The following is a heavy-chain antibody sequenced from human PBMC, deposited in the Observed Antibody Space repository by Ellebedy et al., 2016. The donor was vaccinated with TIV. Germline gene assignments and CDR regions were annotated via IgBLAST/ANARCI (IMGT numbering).Heavy chain of an antibody. V-gene: IGHV5-10-1*01. D-gene: IGHD2-2*01. CDR2: IDPSDSYT. Sequence: GESLKISCKGSGYNFPTYWISWVRKMPGKGLEWMGRIDPSDSYTNYSPSFQGHVTISADKSTSTAYLQWSTLKASDTAMYYCARLYCTTTSCYFDYWGQGTLVTVSS. CDR1: GYNFPTYW. J-gene: IGHJ4*02. CDR3: ARLYCTTTSCYFDY.